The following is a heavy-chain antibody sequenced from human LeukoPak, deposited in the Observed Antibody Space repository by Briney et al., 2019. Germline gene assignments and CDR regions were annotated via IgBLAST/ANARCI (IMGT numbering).Heavy chain of an antibody. Sequence: SETLSLTCTISGGSISAFYWSWIRQPAGKGLEWIGRIYTSGSTNYNPSLKSRVTMSVDTSKNQFSLKLSSVTAADTAVYYCARGAVGAMGGAFDIWGQGTMVTVSS. CDR1: GGSISAFY. V-gene: IGHV4-4*07. D-gene: IGHD1-26*01. CDR2: IYTSGST. J-gene: IGHJ3*02. CDR3: ARGAVGAMGGAFDI.